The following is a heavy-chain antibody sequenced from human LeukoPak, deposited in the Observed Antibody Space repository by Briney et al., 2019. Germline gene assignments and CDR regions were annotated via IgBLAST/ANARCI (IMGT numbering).Heavy chain of an antibody. CDR2: IFYSGST. V-gene: IGHV4-59*12. CDR1: EFTFFTYW. Sequence: GSLRLSCAASEFTFFTYWMTWVRQPPGKGLEWIGNIFYSGSTYYSPSLKSRVTISLDTSRNQFSLKLNSVTAADTAVYYCAKSNGYGLVDIWGQGTMVTVSS. CDR3: AKSNGYGLVDI. D-gene: IGHD3-10*01. J-gene: IGHJ3*02.